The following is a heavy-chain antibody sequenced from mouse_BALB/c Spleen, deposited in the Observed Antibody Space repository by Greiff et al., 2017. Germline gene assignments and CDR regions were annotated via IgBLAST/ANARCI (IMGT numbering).Heavy chain of an antibody. J-gene: IGHJ1*01. CDR3: ARDDGYYPHWYFDV. CDR2: ISSGGSYT. Sequence: EVKLVESGGGLVKPGGSLKLSCAASGFTFSSYAMSWVRQSPEKRLEWVAEISSGGSYTYYPDTVTGRFTISRDNAKNTLYLEMSSLRSEDTAMYYCARDDGYYPHWYFDVWGAGTTVTVSS. V-gene: IGHV5-9-4*01. D-gene: IGHD2-3*01. CDR1: GFTFSSYA.